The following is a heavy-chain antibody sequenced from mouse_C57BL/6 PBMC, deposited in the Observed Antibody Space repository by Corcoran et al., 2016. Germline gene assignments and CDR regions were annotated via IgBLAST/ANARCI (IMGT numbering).Heavy chain of an antibody. Sequence: QVQLQQSGPELVKPGASVKLSCKASGYTFTSYDINWVKQRPGQGLEWIGWIYPRDGSTKYNEKFKGKATLTVDTSSSTAYMELHSLTSEDSAVYFCARSITTAEFAYWGQGTLVTVSA. V-gene: IGHV1-85*01. J-gene: IGHJ3*01. CDR2: IYPRDGST. CDR1: GYTFTSYD. D-gene: IGHD1-1*01. CDR3: ARSITTAEFAY.